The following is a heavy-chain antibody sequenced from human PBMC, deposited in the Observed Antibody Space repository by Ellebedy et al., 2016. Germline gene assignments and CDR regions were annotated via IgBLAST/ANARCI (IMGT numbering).Heavy chain of an antibody. J-gene: IGHJ4*02. CDR1: GFTFNDYA. Sequence: SLKISCAGSGFTFNDYALHWVRQAPGKGLEWVSGISGDSAVIGYGGSVKGRFTISKDSAKNYLYLQMNSLRPEDTAFYYCAKGTMDYFYHWGQGTLVTVSS. V-gene: IGHV3-9*01. CDR3: AKGTMDYFYH. CDR2: ISGDSAVI. D-gene: IGHD4/OR15-4a*01.